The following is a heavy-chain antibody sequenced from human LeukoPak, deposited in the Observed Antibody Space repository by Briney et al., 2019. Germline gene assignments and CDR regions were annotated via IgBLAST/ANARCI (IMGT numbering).Heavy chain of an antibody. CDR1: GFTFSTYS. J-gene: IGHJ4*02. Sequence: PGGSLRLSCAASGFTFSTYSMNWVRQAPGKGLEWVSSISSSISYIYYADSVKGRFTISRDNAKNSLYLQMNSLRAEDTAVYYCAKDRYYYDSSGFDYWGQGTLVTVSS. CDR3: AKDRYYYDSSGFDY. V-gene: IGHV3-21*01. D-gene: IGHD3-22*01. CDR2: ISSSISYI.